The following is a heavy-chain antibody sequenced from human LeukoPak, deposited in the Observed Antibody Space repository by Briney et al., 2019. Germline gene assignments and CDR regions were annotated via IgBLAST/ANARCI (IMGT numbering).Heavy chain of an antibody. D-gene: IGHD2-2*01. Sequence: PSQTLSLTCTVSGGSISSGGYYWSWIRQPPGKGLEWIGYIYHSGSTYYNPSLKSRVTISVDRSKNQFSLKLSSVTAADTAVYYCAREALRYQLLYFDYWSQGTLVTVSS. CDR3: AREALRYQLLYFDY. CDR1: GGSISSGGYY. V-gene: IGHV4-30-2*01. CDR2: IYHSGST. J-gene: IGHJ4*02.